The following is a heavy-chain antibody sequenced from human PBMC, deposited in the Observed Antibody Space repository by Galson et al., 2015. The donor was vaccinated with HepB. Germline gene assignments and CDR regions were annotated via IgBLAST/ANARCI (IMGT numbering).Heavy chain of an antibody. CDR3: ATFPRSYYYYGMDV. Sequence: SLRLSCAASGFTVSSNYMSWVRQAPGKGLEWVSVIYSGGSTYYADSVKGRFTISRDNSKNTLYLQMNSLRAEDTAVYYCATFPRSYYYYGMDVWGQGTTVTVSS. CDR2: IYSGGST. CDR1: GFTVSSNY. J-gene: IGHJ6*02. V-gene: IGHV3-66*01.